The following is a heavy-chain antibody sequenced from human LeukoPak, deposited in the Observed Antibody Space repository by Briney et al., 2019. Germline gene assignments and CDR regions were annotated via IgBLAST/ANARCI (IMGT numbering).Heavy chain of an antibody. Sequence: GGSLRFSCTASGFTFNNYGMHWVRQAPGKGLEWVAVISYDGSNKYYADSVKGRFTISRDNSRDTLYLQMNSLRLEDTAMYYCARDPFSRTRSRPQFWGQGTLVTVSS. V-gene: IGHV3-30*03. CDR1: GFTFNNYG. J-gene: IGHJ4*02. CDR2: ISYDGSNK. CDR3: ARDPFSRTRSRPQF. D-gene: IGHD2-2*01.